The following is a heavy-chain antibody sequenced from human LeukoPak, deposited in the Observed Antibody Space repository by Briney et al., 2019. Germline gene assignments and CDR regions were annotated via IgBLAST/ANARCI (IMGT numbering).Heavy chain of an antibody. CDR3: ARHGYYDSSGYYYSYFDY. CDR1: GGSFSGYY. V-gene: IGHV4-34*01. CDR2: INHSGST. D-gene: IGHD3-22*01. J-gene: IGHJ4*02. Sequence: SETLSLTCAVYGGSFSGYYWSWIRQPPGKGLEWIGEINHSGSTNYNPSLKSRVTISVDTSKNQFSLKLSSVTAADTAVYYCARHGYYDSSGYYYSYFDYWGQGTLVTVSS.